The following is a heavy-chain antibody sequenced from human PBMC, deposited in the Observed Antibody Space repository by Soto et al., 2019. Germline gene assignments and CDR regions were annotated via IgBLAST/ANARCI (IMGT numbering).Heavy chain of an antibody. Sequence: ASVKVSCKASGYTFTSYYMHWVRQAPRQGLEWMGIINPSGGSTSYAQKFQGRVTMTRDTSTSTVYMELSSLRSEDTAVYYCAMVFYYYYYMDVWGKGTTVTVSS. CDR1: GYTFTSYY. V-gene: IGHV1-46*01. CDR2: INPSGGST. D-gene: IGHD3-10*01. J-gene: IGHJ6*03. CDR3: AMVFYYYYYMDV.